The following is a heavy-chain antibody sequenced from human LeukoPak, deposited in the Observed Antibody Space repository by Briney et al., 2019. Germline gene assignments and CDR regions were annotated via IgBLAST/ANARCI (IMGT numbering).Heavy chain of an antibody. CDR2: ISSGGSII. V-gene: IGHV3-11*04. Sequence: TGGSLRLSCVVSGIPFSDYYMNWVRQAPGKGLEWVSYISSGGSIIYYADSVRGRFTISRDNAKNSLYLQMNSLRAEDTAVYYCARFARFGDLQGGGYFDYWGQGTLVTVSS. D-gene: IGHD3-16*01. CDR1: GIPFSDYY. J-gene: IGHJ4*02. CDR3: ARFARFGDLQGGGYFDY.